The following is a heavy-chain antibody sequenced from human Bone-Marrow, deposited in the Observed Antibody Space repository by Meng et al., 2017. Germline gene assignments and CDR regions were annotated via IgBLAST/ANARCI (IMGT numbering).Heavy chain of an antibody. CDR3: AKGGGYYGSGSYSLAIDY. V-gene: IGHV3-48*03. CDR2: ISSSGSTI. Sequence: LSLTCAASGFTFSSYEMNWVRQAPGKGLEWVSYISSSGSTIYYADSVKGRFTISRDNAKNSLYLQMNSLRAEDTAVYYCAKGGGYYGSGSYSLAIDYWGQGTLVTVSS. J-gene: IGHJ4*02. D-gene: IGHD3-10*01. CDR1: GFTFSSYE.